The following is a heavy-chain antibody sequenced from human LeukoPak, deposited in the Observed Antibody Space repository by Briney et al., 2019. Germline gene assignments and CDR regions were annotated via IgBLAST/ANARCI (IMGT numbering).Heavy chain of an antibody. CDR2: ISAYNGNT. D-gene: IGHD6-13*01. J-gene: IGHJ5*02. CDR1: GYTFTSYG. V-gene: IGHV1-18*01. CDR3: ACTIAAAGGHWFDP. Sequence: GASVKVSCKASGYTFTSYGISWVRQAPGQGLEWMGWISAYNGNTNYAQKLQGRVTMTTDTSTSTAYMELRSLRSDDTAVYYCACTIAAAGGHWFDPWGQGTLVTVSS.